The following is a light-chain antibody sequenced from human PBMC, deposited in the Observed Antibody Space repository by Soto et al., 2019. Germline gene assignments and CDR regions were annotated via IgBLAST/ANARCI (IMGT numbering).Light chain of an antibody. J-gene: IGLJ1*01. Sequence: QSALTQPASVSGSPGQSITISCTGTSSDVGNNNYVSWYQQNPGKAPKVMICDVTNRPSGVSNRFSGSKSGNTASLTISGLQAEDDADYYCSSFTGSSDVFGTGTKVTVL. CDR3: SSFTGSSDV. CDR1: SSDVGNNNY. V-gene: IGLV2-14*01. CDR2: DVT.